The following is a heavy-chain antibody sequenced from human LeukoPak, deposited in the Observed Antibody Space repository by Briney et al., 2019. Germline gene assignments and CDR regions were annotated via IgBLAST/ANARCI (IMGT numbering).Heavy chain of an antibody. CDR1: GYTFTTYA. CDR2: IIPSLGTA. CDR3: ARDHIAVAGRKYYYYMDV. Sequence: ASVKVSCKASGYTFTTYAMNWVRQAPGQGLEWMGGIIPSLGTANYVQKFKGRVTITADKSTSTAYMELSSLRSEDTAVYYCARDHIAVAGRKYYYYMDVWGKGTTVTVSS. V-gene: IGHV1-69*06. D-gene: IGHD6-19*01. J-gene: IGHJ6*03.